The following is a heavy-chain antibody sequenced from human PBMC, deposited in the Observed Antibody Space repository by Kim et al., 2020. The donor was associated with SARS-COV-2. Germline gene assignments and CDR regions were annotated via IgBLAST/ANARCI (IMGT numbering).Heavy chain of an antibody. D-gene: IGHD3-10*01. CDR3: AKTYFYGSDFSNWFDP. Sequence: SETLSLTCAVYGGSFSGYYWSWIRPPPGKGLEWIGEINHSGSTNYNPSLKSRVTMSVDTSKRHFSLRLGSVTAADTAVVYCAKTYFYGSDFSNWFDPWGQGTLVTVSS. CDR2: INHSGST. CDR1: GGSFSGYY. J-gene: IGHJ5*02. V-gene: IGHV4-34*01.